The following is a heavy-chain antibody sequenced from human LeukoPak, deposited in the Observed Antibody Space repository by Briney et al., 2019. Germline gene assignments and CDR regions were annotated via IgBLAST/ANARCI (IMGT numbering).Heavy chain of an antibody. J-gene: IGHJ3*02. D-gene: IGHD6-19*01. Sequence: PSETLSLTCTVSGGSIGSYYWSWIRQPAGKGLEWIGRIYTSGSTNYNPSLKSRVTMSVDTSKNQFSLKLSSVTAADTAVYYCARDIAVAGTGAFDIWGQGTMVTVSS. V-gene: IGHV4-4*07. CDR3: ARDIAVAGTGAFDI. CDR2: IYTSGST. CDR1: GGSIGSYY.